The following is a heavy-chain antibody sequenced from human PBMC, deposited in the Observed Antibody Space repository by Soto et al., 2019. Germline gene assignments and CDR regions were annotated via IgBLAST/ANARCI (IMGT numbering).Heavy chain of an antibody. CDR2: IYSGGST. D-gene: IGHD3-16*02. CDR3: ARDRYYDYVWGSYRYTVDYFDY. J-gene: IGHJ4*02. CDR1: GFTVSSNY. V-gene: IGHV3-66*01. Sequence: PGGSLRLSCAASGFTVSSNYMSWVRQAPGKGLEWVSVIYSGGSTYYADSVKGRFTISRDNSKNTLYLQMNSLRAEDTAVYYCARDRYYDYVWGSYRYTVDYFDYWGQGT.